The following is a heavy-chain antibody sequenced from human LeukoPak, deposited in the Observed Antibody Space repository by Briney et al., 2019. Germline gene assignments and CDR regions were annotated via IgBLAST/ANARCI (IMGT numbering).Heavy chain of an antibody. CDR3: ATAGTINRWSNRFDP. D-gene: IGHD1-14*01. J-gene: IGHJ5*02. V-gene: IGHV1-18*01. Sequence: GASVKVSCKTSGYAFTTYGISWVRQAPGQGLEWMGWISPYNGNTNYTQKLQGRVTMTTERSTRTAYMELRNLRSDDTAVYYCATAGTINRWSNRFDPWGQGTLVTVSS. CDR1: GYAFTTYG. CDR2: ISPYNGNT.